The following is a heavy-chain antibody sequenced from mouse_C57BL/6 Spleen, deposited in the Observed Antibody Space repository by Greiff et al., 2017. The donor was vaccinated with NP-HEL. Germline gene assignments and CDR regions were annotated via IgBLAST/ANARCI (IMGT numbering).Heavy chain of an antibody. CDR3: ARGDYYGSNYYAMDY. Sequence: QVQLQQPGTELVKPGASVKLSCKASGYTFTSYWMHWVKQRPGQGLEWIGNINPSNGGTNYNEKFKSKATLTVDKSSSTAYMQLSSLTSEDSAVYYCARGDYYGSNYYAMDYWGQGTSVTVSS. J-gene: IGHJ4*01. CDR2: INPSNGGT. V-gene: IGHV1-53*01. CDR1: GYTFTSYW. D-gene: IGHD1-1*01.